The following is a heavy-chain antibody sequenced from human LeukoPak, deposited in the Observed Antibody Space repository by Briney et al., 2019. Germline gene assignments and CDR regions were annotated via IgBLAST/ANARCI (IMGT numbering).Heavy chain of an antibody. CDR2: IIPMFGTP. CDR3: ARGRTVTYDY. J-gene: IGHJ4*02. CDR1: GGTFSSYA. D-gene: IGHD4-17*01. Sequence: ASVKVSCKASGGTFSSYAINWVRQAPGQGLEWMGGIIPMFGTPNYAQKFQGRVTITADESTSTAYMELSSLRSDDTAVYYCARGRTVTYDYWGQGTLVTVSS. V-gene: IGHV1-69*13.